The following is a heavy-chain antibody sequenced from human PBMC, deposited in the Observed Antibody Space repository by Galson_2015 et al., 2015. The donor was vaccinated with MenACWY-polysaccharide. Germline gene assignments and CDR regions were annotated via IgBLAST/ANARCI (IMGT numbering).Heavy chain of an antibody. CDR2: ISYDGSNK. CDR3: AREYCKKTTCLGMDV. CDR1: GFTFSTYA. V-gene: IGHV3-30*04. D-gene: IGHD2/OR15-2a*01. Sequence: SLRLSCAASGFTFSTYAMHWVRQAPGEGLEWVTVISYDGSNKYYADSVKGRFTISRDSSQNSFYLQMSSLRADDTAVYYCAREYCKKTTCLGMDVWGQGTTVTV. J-gene: IGHJ6*02.